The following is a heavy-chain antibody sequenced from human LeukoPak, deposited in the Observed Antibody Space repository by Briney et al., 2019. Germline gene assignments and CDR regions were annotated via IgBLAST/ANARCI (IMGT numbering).Heavy chain of an antibody. V-gene: IGHV3-30*02. CDR2: IRYDGSNK. CDR3: AKDTNLEKYYELPYYYYMDV. CDR1: GFTFGSYG. J-gene: IGHJ6*03. Sequence: PGGSLRLSCAASGFTFGSYGMHWVRQAPGEGLEWVAFIRYDGSNKYYADSVKGRFTISRDNSKNTLYLQMNSLRAEDTAVYYCAKDTNLEKYYELPYYYYMDVWGKGTTVTVSS. D-gene: IGHD3-3*01.